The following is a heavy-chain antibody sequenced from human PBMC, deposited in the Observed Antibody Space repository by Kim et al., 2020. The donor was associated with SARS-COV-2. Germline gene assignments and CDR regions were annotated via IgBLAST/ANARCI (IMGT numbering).Heavy chain of an antibody. CDR1: GFTFSSYG. Sequence: GGSLRLSCAASGFTFSSYGMHWVRQAPGKGLEWVAVISYDGSNKYYADSVKGRFTISRDNSKNTLYLQMNSLRAEDTAVYYCAKDLRAYYYDSSGSPFDYWGQGTLVTVSS. D-gene: IGHD3-22*01. J-gene: IGHJ4*02. CDR2: ISYDGSNK. V-gene: IGHV3-30*18. CDR3: AKDLRAYYYDSSGSPFDY.